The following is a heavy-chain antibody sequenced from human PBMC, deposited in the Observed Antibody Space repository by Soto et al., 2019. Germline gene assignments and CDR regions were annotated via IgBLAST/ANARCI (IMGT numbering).Heavy chain of an antibody. CDR3: ARGVVVPAAILWAFDI. D-gene: IGHD2-2*01. J-gene: IGHJ3*02. V-gene: IGHV3-74*01. CDR1: VFTFSSYW. Sequence: PGGSLRLSCAASVFTFSSYWMHWVRQAPGKGLVWVSRINSDGSSTSYADSVKGRFTISRDNAKNTLYLQMNSLRAEDTAVYYCARGVVVPAAILWAFDIWGQGTMVTVSS. CDR2: INSDGSST.